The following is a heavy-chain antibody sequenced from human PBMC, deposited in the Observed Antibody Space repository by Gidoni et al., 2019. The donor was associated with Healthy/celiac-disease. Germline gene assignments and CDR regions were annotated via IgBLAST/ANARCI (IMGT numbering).Heavy chain of an antibody. D-gene: IGHD2-2*02. J-gene: IGHJ4*02. CDR2: IWYDGSNK. CDR1: GFTFRSYG. CDR3: ARDFPYCSSTSCYTTEAFDY. V-gene: IGHV3-33*01. Sequence: QVQLVESGGGVVQPGRSLRLSCAPSGFTFRSYGMHLVRQAPGKGLEWVAVIWYDGSNKYYADSVKGRFTISRDNSKNTLYLQMNSLRAEDTAVYYCARDFPYCSSTSCYTTEAFDYWGQGTLVTVSS.